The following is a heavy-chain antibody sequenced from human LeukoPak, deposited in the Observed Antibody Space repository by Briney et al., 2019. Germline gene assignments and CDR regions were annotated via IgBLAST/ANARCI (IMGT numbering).Heavy chain of an antibody. CDR3: ASSYVWGSYRYLDY. V-gene: IGHV4-34*01. Sequence: SETLSLTCAVSGGSISSGGYYWSWIRQPPGKGLEWIGEINHSGSTNYNPSLKSRVTISVDTSKNQFSLKLSSVTAADTAVYYCASSYVWGSYRYLDYWGQGTLVTVSS. J-gene: IGHJ4*02. CDR2: INHSGST. CDR1: GGSISSGGYY. D-gene: IGHD3-16*02.